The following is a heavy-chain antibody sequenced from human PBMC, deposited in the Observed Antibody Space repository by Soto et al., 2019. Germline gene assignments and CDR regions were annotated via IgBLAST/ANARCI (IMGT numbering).Heavy chain of an antibody. Sequence: GASVKVSCKVSGYALNEVAMHWVRQAPGKGLEWLGGFDPDEAETIYAQHFQGRVTMTEDTSTGTVYMELSSLRSEDTALYFCTTYHGDYNFDHWGQGTLVTVSS. D-gene: IGHD4-17*01. J-gene: IGHJ5*02. CDR2: FDPDEAET. CDR3: TTYHGDYNFDH. CDR1: GYALNEVA. V-gene: IGHV1-24*01.